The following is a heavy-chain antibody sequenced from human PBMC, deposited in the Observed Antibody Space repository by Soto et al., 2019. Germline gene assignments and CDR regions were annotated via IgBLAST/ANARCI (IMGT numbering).Heavy chain of an antibody. CDR3: ARLPTTVWWYFDL. V-gene: IGHV1-3*01. CDR2: INAGSGNT. J-gene: IGHJ2*01. CDR1: GYTSTNYG. D-gene: IGHD4-17*01. Sequence: ASVKVSCKASGYTSTNYGMHWVRQAPGQRLEWMGWINAGSGNTKYSQKFQGRITITRDTSASTVYMELSSLRSEDTAVYYCARLPTTVWWYFDLWGRGTLVTVSS.